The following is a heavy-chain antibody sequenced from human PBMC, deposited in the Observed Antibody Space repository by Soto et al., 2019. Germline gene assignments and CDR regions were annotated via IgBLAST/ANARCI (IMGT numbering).Heavy chain of an antibody. CDR1: GFTFSFYT. Sequence: EPQLVESGGGLVQPGGSLRLSCAASGFTFSFYTMNWVRQTPGKGLEWLAYISRGGSSIYYADPVQGRFNVSRDNANNSLSLQLNRLSREDTAVYYCVREGGDLRGSGVFDYWGQGTLVTVSS. CDR2: ISRGGSSI. CDR3: VREGGDLRGSGVFDY. V-gene: IGHV3-48*01. D-gene: IGHD6-19*01. J-gene: IGHJ4*02.